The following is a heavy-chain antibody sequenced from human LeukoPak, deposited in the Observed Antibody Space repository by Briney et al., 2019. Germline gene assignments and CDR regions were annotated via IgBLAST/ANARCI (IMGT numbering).Heavy chain of an antibody. CDR2: ISYDGTNK. D-gene: IGHD3-3*01. V-gene: IGHV3-30*18. Sequence: GGSLRLSCVVSGFNFGDYGMHWVRQAPGKGLEWMAVISYDGTNKYYADSVKGRFTISRDNSKNTLYLQMNSLRAEDTAVYYCAKDLNYDFWSGLGNWGQGTLVTVSS. CDR3: AKDLNYDFWSGLGN. CDR1: GFNFGDYG. J-gene: IGHJ4*02.